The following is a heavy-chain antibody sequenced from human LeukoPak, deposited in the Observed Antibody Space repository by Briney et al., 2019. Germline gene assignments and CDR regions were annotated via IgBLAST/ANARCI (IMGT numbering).Heavy chain of an antibody. D-gene: IGHD3-3*01. V-gene: IGHV3-23*01. CDR1: GFSFNNYA. J-gene: IGHJ6*02. CDR2: ISGSGGST. CDR3: AKEDVLRFLEWPSPGMDV. Sequence: GGSLRLSCAASGFSFNNYAMVWVRQTPGKGLEWVSAISGSGGSTYYADSVKGRFTISRDNSKNTLYLQMNSLRAEDTAVYYCAKEDVLRFLEWPSPGMDVWGQGTTVTVSS.